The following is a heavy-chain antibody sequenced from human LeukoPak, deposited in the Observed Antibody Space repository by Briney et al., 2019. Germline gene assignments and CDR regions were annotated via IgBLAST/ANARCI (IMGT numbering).Heavy chain of an antibody. CDR2: IYHSGST. J-gene: IGHJ3*02. V-gene: IGHV4-4*02. CDR3: ARDPQGIVGASDAVDI. Sequence: PSETLSLTCAVSGGPISRSNWWTWVRQPPGKGLEWIGEIYHSGSTNYNPSLKSRVTISVDKSKNQFSLKLSSVTAADTAVYYCARDPQGIVGASDAVDIWGQGTMVTVSS. D-gene: IGHD1-26*01. CDR1: GGPISRSNW.